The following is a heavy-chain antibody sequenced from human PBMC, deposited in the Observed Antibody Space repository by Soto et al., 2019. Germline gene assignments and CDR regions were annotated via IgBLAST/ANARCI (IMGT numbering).Heavy chain of an antibody. V-gene: IGHV1-69*12. CDR1: GGTFGSYG. Sequence: QVQLVQSGAEVKKPGSSVKVSCMASGGTFGSYGISWVRQAPGQGLEWMGGIIHIFGTANYAQKFQGRVTITADESTSTAYMELSSLRSEDTAVYYCARDEYCISTSCLEYFQHWGQGTLVTVSS. D-gene: IGHD2-2*01. J-gene: IGHJ1*01. CDR3: ARDEYCISTSCLEYFQH. CDR2: IIHIFGTA.